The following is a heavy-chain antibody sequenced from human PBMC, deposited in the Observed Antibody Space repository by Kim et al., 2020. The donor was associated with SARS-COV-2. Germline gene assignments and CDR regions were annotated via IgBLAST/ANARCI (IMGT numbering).Heavy chain of an antibody. J-gene: IGHJ3*02. Sequence: YTPSCQGQVTISADKSISTAYLQWSSLKASDTAMYYCARQGAYSGAFDIWGQGTMVTVSS. CDR3: ARQGAYSGAFDI. D-gene: IGHD3-10*01. V-gene: IGHV5-51*01.